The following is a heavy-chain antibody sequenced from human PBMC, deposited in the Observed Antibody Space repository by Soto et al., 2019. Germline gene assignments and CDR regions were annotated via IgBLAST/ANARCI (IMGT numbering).Heavy chain of an antibody. CDR2: ISGSGGGT. J-gene: IGHJ3*01. Sequence: EVQLLDSGGGLVQPGGSLRLSCEASGFTFSSYAMSWVRQAPGKGLEWVSSISGSGGGTYYAASVKGRFTISRDNSKNTLSLQMNSLRAEDTAVYYCAKSRGSGSYFNPSDAFDFWGQGTMVTVSS. CDR3: AKSRGSGSYFNPSDAFDF. D-gene: IGHD3-10*01. CDR1: GFTFSSYA. V-gene: IGHV3-23*01.